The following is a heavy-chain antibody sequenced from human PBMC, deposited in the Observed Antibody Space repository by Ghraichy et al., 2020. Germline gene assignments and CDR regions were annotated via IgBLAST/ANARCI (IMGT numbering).Heavy chain of an antibody. CDR3: ARARAPEYYYYYMDV. D-gene: IGHD2/OR15-2a*01. J-gene: IGHJ6*03. CDR2: IYASGST. V-gene: IGHV4-4*07. Sequence: SETLSLTCTVSGGSISSYYWSWIRQPAGKGLEWIGRIYASGSTNYNPSLKSRVTMSVDTSKNQFSLKLNSVTAADTAVYYCARARAPEYYYYYMDVWGKGTTVTVSS. CDR1: GGSISSYY.